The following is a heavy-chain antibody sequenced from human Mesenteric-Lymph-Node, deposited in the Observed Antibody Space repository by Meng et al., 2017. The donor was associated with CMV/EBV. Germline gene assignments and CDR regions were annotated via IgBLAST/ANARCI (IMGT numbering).Heavy chain of an antibody. J-gene: IGHJ4*02. CDR3: ARELSVIAVAAEGDFDY. V-gene: IGHV1-69*04. CDR2: IIPILGIA. D-gene: IGHD6-19*01. CDR1: GYTFTSYD. Sequence: SVKVSCKASGYTFTSYDINWVRQAPGQGLEWMGRIIPILGIANYAQKFQGRVTITADKSTSTAYMELSSLRSEDTAVYYCARELSVIAVAAEGDFDYWGQGTLVTVSS.